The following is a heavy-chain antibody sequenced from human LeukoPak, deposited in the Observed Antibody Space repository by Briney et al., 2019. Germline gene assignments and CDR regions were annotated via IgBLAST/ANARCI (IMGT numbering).Heavy chain of an antibody. CDR3: VRPRMVSARVPDY. Sequence: GGSLRLSCAASGFTLSTYDMHWVRQTTGKGLEWVSGIDIPGNTYYPDSVKGRFTMSRDSAKNSLYLQMNSLRAEDTAVYYCVRPRMVSARVPDYWGQGTLVTVSS. CDR2: IDIPGNT. J-gene: IGHJ4*02. D-gene: IGHD2-21*01. V-gene: IGHV3-13*01. CDR1: GFTLSTYD.